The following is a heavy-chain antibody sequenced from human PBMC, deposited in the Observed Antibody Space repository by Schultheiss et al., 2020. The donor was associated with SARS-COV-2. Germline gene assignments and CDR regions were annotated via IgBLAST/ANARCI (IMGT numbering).Heavy chain of an antibody. Sequence: GGSLRLSCAASGFTFSSYSLTWVRQAPGKGLEWVSYISSSSSTIYYADSVKGRFTISRDNAKNSLYLQMNSLRAEDTAVYYCTTLGSGSRLDFDYWGQGTLVTVSS. CDR1: GFTFSSYS. J-gene: IGHJ4*02. CDR2: ISSSSSTI. CDR3: TTLGSGSRLDFDY. V-gene: IGHV3-48*04. D-gene: IGHD1-26*01.